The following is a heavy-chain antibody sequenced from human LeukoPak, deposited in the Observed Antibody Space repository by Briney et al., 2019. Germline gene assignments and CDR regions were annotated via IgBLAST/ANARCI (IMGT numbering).Heavy chain of an antibody. CDR2: VSNDGSNK. Sequence: GSSLRLSCVASGFTFSRSGMHWVRQAPGKGLEWVAVVSNDGSNKHYADSVKGRFTISRDYSKNTLYLEMNSVRPEDTAVYYCAKDPGIAAAGPYYGMGVWGQGTTVTVSS. CDR3: AKDPGIAAAGPYYGMGV. CDR1: GFTFSRSG. V-gene: IGHV3-30*18. J-gene: IGHJ6*02. D-gene: IGHD6-13*01.